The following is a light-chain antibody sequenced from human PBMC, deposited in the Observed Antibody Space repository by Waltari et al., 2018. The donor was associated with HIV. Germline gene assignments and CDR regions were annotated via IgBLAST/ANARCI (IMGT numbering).Light chain of an antibody. CDR2: HTN. CDR1: SSNIVTNY. CDR3: AAWDDSLSAWL. J-gene: IGLJ2*01. Sequence: QSVLTQPPSASGTPGQRVTISGSGSSSNIVTNYVSWYKQFPGTAPELVVYHTNQRPLGVPDRFSGSKSGTSASLAISGLRSEDEADYYCAAWDDSLSAWLFGGGTRLNVL. V-gene: IGLV1-47*01.